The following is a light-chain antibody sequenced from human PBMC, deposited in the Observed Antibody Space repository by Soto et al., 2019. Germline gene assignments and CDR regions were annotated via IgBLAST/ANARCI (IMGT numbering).Light chain of an antibody. J-gene: IGLJ2*01. CDR3: SSFTSKSTLI. V-gene: IGLV2-14*01. CDR1: NTDVGAYDY. Sequence: QSVLTQPASVSGSPGQSITISCSGTNTDVGAYDYVSWYQQHPGKAPKLIIYEVRNRPSGISFRFSGSKSGNTASLTISGLQAEDEADYYCSSFTSKSTLIFGGGTKVTVL. CDR2: EVR.